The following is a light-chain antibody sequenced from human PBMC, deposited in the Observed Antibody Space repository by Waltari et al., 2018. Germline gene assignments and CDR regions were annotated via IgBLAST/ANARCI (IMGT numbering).Light chain of an antibody. CDR2: ASS. CDR1: QSISTY. V-gene: IGKV1-39*01. CDR3: QQTYGSPPT. Sequence: DIQMTQSPSSLSASVGDRVTITCRASQSISTYLHWYQQKPGKAPKLLVYASSNFQTGVPARFSGSGSGTDFTLTISSLEPEDFATYYCQQTYGSPPTFGPGTKVDI. J-gene: IGKJ3*01.